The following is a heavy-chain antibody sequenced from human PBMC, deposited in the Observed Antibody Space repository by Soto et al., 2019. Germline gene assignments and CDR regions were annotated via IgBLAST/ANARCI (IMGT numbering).Heavy chain of an antibody. CDR2: ISSGGNAI. Sequence: GSLRLSCAASGFRFTDYYMTWIRQAPGKGLEWVSYISSGGNAIYYADSVKGRFTISKDNTKKSLYLQMNYLRAEDTAVYYCARSSAYPYYFDYWGQGALVTVSS. D-gene: IGHD2-21*01. CDR1: GFRFTDYY. V-gene: IGHV3-11*01. CDR3: ARSSAYPYYFDY. J-gene: IGHJ4*02.